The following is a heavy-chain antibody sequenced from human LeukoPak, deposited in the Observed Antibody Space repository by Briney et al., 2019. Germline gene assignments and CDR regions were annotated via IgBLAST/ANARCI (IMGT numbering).Heavy chain of an antibody. CDR2: INPDGSEK. Sequence: PGGSLRLSCAVSGFTFSNYWISWVRQAPGKGLEWVANINPDGSEKYYVDSVKGRFTISRDNAKNSLYLQMNSLRAEDTAVYYCARGTTRRVVYYFDYWGQGTLVTVSS. CDR1: GFTFSNYW. D-gene: IGHD1-1*01. J-gene: IGHJ4*02. V-gene: IGHV3-7*01. CDR3: ARGTTRRVVYYFDY.